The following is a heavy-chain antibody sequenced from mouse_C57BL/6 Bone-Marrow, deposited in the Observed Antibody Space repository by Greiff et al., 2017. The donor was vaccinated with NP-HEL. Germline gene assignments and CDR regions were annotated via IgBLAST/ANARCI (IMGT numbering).Heavy chain of an antibody. Sequence: QVQLKQPGAELVKPGASVKLSCKASGYTFTSYWMHWVKQRPGRGLEWIGRIDPNSGGTKYNEKFKSKATLTVDKPSSTAYMQLSSLTSEDSAVYYCARRKADGYPYAMDYWGQGTSVTVSS. D-gene: IGHD2-3*01. J-gene: IGHJ4*01. CDR1: GYTFTSYW. V-gene: IGHV1-72*01. CDR3: ARRKADGYPYAMDY. CDR2: IDPNSGGT.